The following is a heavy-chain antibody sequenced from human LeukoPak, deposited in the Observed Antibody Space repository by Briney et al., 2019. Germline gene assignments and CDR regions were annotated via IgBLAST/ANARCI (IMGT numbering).Heavy chain of an antibody. D-gene: IGHD5-12*01. CDR2: IYSGGST. CDR1: GFSVSNNY. CDR3: ARSGYGVAFDX. V-gene: IGHV3-53*01. J-gene: IGHJ3*02. Sequence: GGSLRLSCAASGFSVSNNYMSWVRQAPGKGLEWVSVIYSGGSTYYADSVKGRFTISRDNSKNTLYLQMNSLRAEDTAVYYCARSGYGVAFDXWGQGTMVTVSP.